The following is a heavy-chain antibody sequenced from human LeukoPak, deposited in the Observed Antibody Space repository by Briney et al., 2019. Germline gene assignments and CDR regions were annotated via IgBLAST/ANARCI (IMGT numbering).Heavy chain of an antibody. CDR1: GYTFTSYW. Sequence: GESLKISCKASGYTFTSYWIAWVRQLPGKGLEWMGIIYPGDSDTRYSPSFQGQVTTSADKSFTTVLLQWSSLKASDTAMYYCARSESGTLNWFDPWGQGTLVTVSS. J-gene: IGHJ5*02. CDR3: ARSESGTLNWFDP. CDR2: IYPGDSDT. V-gene: IGHV5-51*01.